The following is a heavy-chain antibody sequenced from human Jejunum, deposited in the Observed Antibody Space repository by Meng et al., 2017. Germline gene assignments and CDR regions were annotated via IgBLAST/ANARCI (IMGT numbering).Heavy chain of an antibody. D-gene: IGHD3-22*01. J-gene: IGHJ4*02. CDR3: TIDDSSGYYYGPFDY. CDR2: IKSRRDGETT. Sequence: GGSLRLSCEASGFSFNNAWMNWVRQAPGKGLEWVGRIKSRRDGETTEFAAPVTGRFTISRDDSKNTLYLRMNSLKTEDTAVYYCTIDDSSGYYYGPFDYWGQGTLVTVSS. CDR1: GFSFNNAW. V-gene: IGHV3-15*01.